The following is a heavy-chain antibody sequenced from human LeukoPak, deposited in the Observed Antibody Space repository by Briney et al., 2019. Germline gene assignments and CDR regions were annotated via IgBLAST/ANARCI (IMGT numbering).Heavy chain of an antibody. V-gene: IGHV4-31*03. CDR3: AREGNIPSSSADY. D-gene: IGHD6-6*01. Sequence: SQTLSLTCTVSGGSISSGGYYWSWIRQHPGKGLEWIGYIYYSGSTNYNPSLKSRVTISVDTSKNQFSLKLSSVTAADTAVYYCAREGNIPSSSADYWGQGTLVTVSS. CDR2: IYYSGST. CDR1: GGSISSGGYY. J-gene: IGHJ4*02.